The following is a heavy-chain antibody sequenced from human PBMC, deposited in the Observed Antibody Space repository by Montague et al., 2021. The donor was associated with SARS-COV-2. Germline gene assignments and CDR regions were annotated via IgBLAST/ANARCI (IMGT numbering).Heavy chain of an antibody. J-gene: IGHJ6*02. CDR3: AQDGSSGNSPYYYYGMDV. CDR1: GFTFDNYA. V-gene: IGHV3-43D*03. Sequence: SLRLSCAASGFTFDNYAMHWVRQTPGKGLEWVSLISWDVGDTFYGDSVKVRFTISRDNSKNSVYLQMTSLRPEDTALYYCAQDGSSGNSPYYYYGMDVGGQGTTVTVSS. CDR2: ISWDVGDT. D-gene: IGHD4-23*01.